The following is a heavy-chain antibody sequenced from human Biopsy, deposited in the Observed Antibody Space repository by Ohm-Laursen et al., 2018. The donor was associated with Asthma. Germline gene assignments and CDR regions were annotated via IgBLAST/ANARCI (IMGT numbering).Heavy chain of an antibody. D-gene: IGHD6-19*01. V-gene: IGHV4-59*07. CDR2: VYWTGST. CDR1: GGSISSFY. CDR3: VRAVRNEQWLAPFDY. Sequence: SDTLSLTCSVYGGSISSFYWSWIRQSPEKGLEWMGYVYWTGSTNYNHSLKSRITMSVDTSKNRMFLELTSVTAADTAIYYCVRAVRNEQWLAPFDYWGQGKPVTVSS. J-gene: IGHJ4*02.